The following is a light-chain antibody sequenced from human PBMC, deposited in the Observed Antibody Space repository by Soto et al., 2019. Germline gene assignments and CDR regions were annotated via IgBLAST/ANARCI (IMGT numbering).Light chain of an antibody. Sequence: EIVLTQSPATLSLSPGERATLSCRASQSVSSYLAWYQQKPGQAPRLLLYDASTRAAGIPDRFSGSGSGTEFTLTISSLQSEDFAVYYCQPYNNWPTWTFGQGTK. CDR1: QSVSSY. J-gene: IGKJ1*01. CDR3: QPYNNWPTWT. V-gene: IGKV3D-15*01. CDR2: DAS.